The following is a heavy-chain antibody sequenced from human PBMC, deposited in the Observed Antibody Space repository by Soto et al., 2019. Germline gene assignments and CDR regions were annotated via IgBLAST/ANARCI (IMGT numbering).Heavy chain of an antibody. J-gene: IGHJ6*02. D-gene: IGHD3-10*01. V-gene: IGHV4-4*02. CDR3: ARGWVRWFGELQKYGMDV. CDR2: IYHSGST. CDR1: SGSLSSSNW. Sequence: SEILSLTCAVSSGSLSSSNWWSWVRQPPGKGLEWIGEIYHSGSTNYNPSLKSRVTISVDTSKNQFSLKLSSVTAADTAVYYCARGWVRWFGELQKYGMDVWGQGTTVTVSS.